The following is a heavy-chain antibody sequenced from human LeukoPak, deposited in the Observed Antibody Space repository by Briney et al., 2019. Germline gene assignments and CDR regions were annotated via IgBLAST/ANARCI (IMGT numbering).Heavy chain of an antibody. J-gene: IGHJ4*02. CDR1: GGSISSGGYS. CDR3: ARISGKRFLDY. CDR2: IYHSGST. D-gene: IGHD5-12*01. Sequence: SETLSLTCAVSGGSISSGGYSWSWIRQPPGTGLEWIGYIYHSGSTYYNPSLKSRVTISVDRSKNQFSPKLSSVTAADTAVYYCARISGKRFLDYWGQGTLVTVSS. V-gene: IGHV4-30-2*01.